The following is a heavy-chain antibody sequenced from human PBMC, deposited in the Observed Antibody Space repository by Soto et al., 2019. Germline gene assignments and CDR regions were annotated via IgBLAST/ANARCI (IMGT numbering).Heavy chain of an antibody. CDR1: GGTFSSYA. D-gene: IGHD2-2*01. J-gene: IGHJ6*02. Sequence: GASVKVSCKASGGTFSSYAISWVRQAPGQGLEWMGGIIPIFGTANYAQKFQGRVTITADKSTSTAYMELSSLRSEDTAVYYCARGRIVVVPAASLPFYYYGMDVWGQGTPVTVSS. CDR2: IIPIFGTA. CDR3: ARGRIVVVPAASLPFYYYGMDV. V-gene: IGHV1-69*06.